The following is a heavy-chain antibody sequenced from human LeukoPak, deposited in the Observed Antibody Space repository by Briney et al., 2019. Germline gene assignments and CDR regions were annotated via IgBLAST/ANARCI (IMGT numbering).Heavy chain of an antibody. CDR3: AKAGYRGSSVNYFDY. D-gene: IGHD6-6*01. V-gene: IGHV3-23*01. Sequence: PGGSLRLSCAPSGLTFSSYAMSWVRQAPGMGLEWLSAISGSGGNTYYADSVKGRFTISRDNSQNTLSLQMNSLRAEDTAVYFCAKAGYRGSSVNYFDYWGQGTLVTVSS. CDR1: GLTFSSYA. J-gene: IGHJ4*02. CDR2: ISGSGGNT.